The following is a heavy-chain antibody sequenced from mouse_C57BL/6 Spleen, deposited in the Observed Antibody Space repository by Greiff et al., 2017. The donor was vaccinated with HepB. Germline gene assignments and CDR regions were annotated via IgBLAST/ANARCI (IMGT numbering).Heavy chain of an antibody. Sequence: EVQLQQSGPGLVKPSQSLSLTCSVTGYSITSGYYWNWIRQFPGNKLEWMGYISYDGSNNYNPSLKNRISITRDTSKNQFFLKLNSVTTEDTATYYCAREGGYCFDYWGQGTTLTVSS. CDR2: ISYDGSN. CDR1: GYSITSGYY. D-gene: IGHD1-1*02. J-gene: IGHJ2*01. V-gene: IGHV3-6*01. CDR3: AREGGYCFDY.